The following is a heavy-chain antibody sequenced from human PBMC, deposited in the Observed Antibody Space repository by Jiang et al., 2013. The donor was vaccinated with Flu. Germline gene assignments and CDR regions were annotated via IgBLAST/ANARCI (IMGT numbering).Heavy chain of an antibody. Sequence: LLKPSETLSLTCTVSGYSISSGYYWGWIRQPPGKGLEWIGNMYHSETTYYNPSLKSRVTIAKDTSKNQVSLKLNSVTAADTAVYYCATFSSDWFVDYWGQGTLVAVSS. D-gene: IGHD3-9*01. CDR2: MYHSETT. V-gene: IGHV4-38-2*02. J-gene: IGHJ4*02. CDR1: GYSISSGYY. CDR3: ATFSSDWFVDY.